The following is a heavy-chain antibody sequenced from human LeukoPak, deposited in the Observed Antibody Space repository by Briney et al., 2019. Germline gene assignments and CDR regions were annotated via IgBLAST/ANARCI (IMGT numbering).Heavy chain of an antibody. CDR3: AKGYRNHLLILLDS. V-gene: IGHV3-30*02. CDR1: GFTFSSSD. J-gene: IGHJ5*01. D-gene: IGHD3-16*01. Sequence: GGSLRPSCAASGFTFSSSDMHWVRQAPGKGLEWVAFIRYDGNDKYYADSVKGRLTITRDNSKNTLYLQMNSLRAADTAVYYCAKGYRNHLLILLDSWGQGTLVTVSS. CDR2: IRYDGNDK.